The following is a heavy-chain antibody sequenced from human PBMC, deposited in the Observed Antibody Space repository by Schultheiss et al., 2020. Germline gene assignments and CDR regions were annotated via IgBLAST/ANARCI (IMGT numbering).Heavy chain of an antibody. J-gene: IGHJ4*02. D-gene: IGHD3-22*01. CDR3: ARGSPYYYDSSGPGLSDY. CDR2: IYTSGST. CDR1: RGSISSGSYY. V-gene: IGHV4-61*02. Sequence: SETLSLTCPVSRGSISSGSYYWSWIRQPAGKGLEWIGRIYTSGSTNYNPSLKSRVTISVDTSKNQFSLKLSSVTAADTAVYYCARGSPYYYDSSGPGLSDYWGQGTLVTVSS.